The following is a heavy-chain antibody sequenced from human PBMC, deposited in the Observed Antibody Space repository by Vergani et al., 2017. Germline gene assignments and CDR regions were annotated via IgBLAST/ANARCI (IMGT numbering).Heavy chain of an antibody. CDR1: GFTFSSYA. Sequence: EVQLLESGGGLVQPGGSLRLSCAASGFTFSSYAMSWVRQAPGKGLEWGSAISGSGGSTYYADSVKGRFTISRDNSKNTLYLQMNSLRAEDTAVYYCAKDGGYDSMYYYYYMDVWGKGTTVTVSS. CDR2: ISGSGGST. D-gene: IGHD5-12*01. CDR3: AKDGGYDSMYYYYYMDV. V-gene: IGHV3-23*01. J-gene: IGHJ6*03.